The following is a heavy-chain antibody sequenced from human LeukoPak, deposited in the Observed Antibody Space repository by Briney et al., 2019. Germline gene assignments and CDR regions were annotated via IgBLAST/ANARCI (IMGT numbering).Heavy chain of an antibody. J-gene: IGHJ4*02. D-gene: IGHD5-12*01. CDR3: ARVPPGGYEPYYFDY. V-gene: IGHV1-2*02. Sequence: ASVKVSCKASGYTFTGYYMHWVRQAPGQGLEWMGWINPNSGGTNYAQKFQGRVTMTRDTSISTAYMELSRLRSDDTAVYYCARVPPGGYEPYYFDYWGQGTLVTVSS. CDR2: INPNSGGT. CDR1: GYTFTGYY.